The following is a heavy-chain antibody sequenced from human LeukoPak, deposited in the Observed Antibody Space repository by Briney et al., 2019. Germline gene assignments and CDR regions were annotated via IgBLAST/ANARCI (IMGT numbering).Heavy chain of an antibody. CDR1: GGSISSSSYY. Sequence: SETLSLTCTVSGGSISSSSYYWGWIRQPPGKGLEWIGSIYYSGSTYYNPSLKSRVTISVDTSKNQFSLKLSSVTAADTAVYYCARRGQLERRRGLRYFDYWGQGTLVTVSS. CDR2: IYYSGST. D-gene: IGHD1-1*01. J-gene: IGHJ4*02. CDR3: ARRGQLERRRGLRYFDY. V-gene: IGHV4-39*07.